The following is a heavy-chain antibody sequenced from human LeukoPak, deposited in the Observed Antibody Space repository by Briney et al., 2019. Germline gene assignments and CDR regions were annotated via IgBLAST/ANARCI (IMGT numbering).Heavy chain of an antibody. D-gene: IGHD3-9*01. Sequence: GGSLRFSCAASGFTFSSYGMHWVRQAPGKGLEWVAVISYDGSNKYYADSVKGRFTISRDNSKNTLYLQMNSLRAEDTAVYYCAKDAIDYDILTGIDYWGQGTLVTVSS. CDR3: AKDAIDYDILTGIDY. J-gene: IGHJ4*02. CDR1: GFTFSSYG. CDR2: ISYDGSNK. V-gene: IGHV3-30*18.